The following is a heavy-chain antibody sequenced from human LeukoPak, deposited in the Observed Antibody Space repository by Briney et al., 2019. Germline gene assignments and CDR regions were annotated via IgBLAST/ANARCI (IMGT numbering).Heavy chain of an antibody. D-gene: IGHD6-13*01. CDR1: GFTFSSYG. CDR2: IWYDGSNK. V-gene: IGHV3-30*02. J-gene: IGHJ4*02. Sequence: PGGSLRLSCAASGFTFSSYGMHWVRQAPGKGLEWVAVIWYDGSNKYYADSVKGRFTISRDNSKDTLYLQMNSLRAEDTAVYYCAKDGYSSSWASGSYGGYKDYWGQGTLVTVSS. CDR3: AKDGYSSSWASGSYGGYKDY.